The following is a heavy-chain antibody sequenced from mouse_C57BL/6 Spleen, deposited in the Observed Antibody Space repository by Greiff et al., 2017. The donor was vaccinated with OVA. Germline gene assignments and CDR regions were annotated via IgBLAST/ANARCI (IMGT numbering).Heavy chain of an antibody. Sequence: QVQLKQPGAELVKPGASVKLSCKASGYTFTSYWMHWVKQRPGQGLEWIGMIHPNSGSTNYNEKFKSKATLTVDKSSSTAYMQLSSLTSEDSAVYYCARPEYYGSSYVDWYFDVWGTGTTVTVSS. CDR1: GYTFTSYW. CDR2: IHPNSGST. J-gene: IGHJ1*03. CDR3: ARPEYYGSSYVDWYFDV. V-gene: IGHV1-64*01. D-gene: IGHD1-1*01.